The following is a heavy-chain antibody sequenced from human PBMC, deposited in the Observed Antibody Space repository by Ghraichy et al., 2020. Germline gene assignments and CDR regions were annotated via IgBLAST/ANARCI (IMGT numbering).Heavy chain of an antibody. CDR3: ARGHSSGYSYYFDY. Sequence: GGSLRLSCAASEFTFSSYSMNWVRQAPGKGLEWVSYISTSGLTIYYADSVKGRFTISRDNAKNSLYLQMNSLRDEDTAVYYCARGHSSGYSYYFDYWGQGTLVTVSP. D-gene: IGHD3-22*01. V-gene: IGHV3-48*02. CDR1: EFTFSSYS. J-gene: IGHJ4*02. CDR2: ISTSGLTI.